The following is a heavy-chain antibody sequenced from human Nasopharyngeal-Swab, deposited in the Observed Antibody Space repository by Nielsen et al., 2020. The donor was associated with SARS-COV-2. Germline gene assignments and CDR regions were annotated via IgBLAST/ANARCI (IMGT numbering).Heavy chain of an antibody. CDR2: ISYDGSNK. Sequence: GESLKISCAASGFTFSSYGMHWVRQAPGKGLEWVAVISYDGSNKYYADSVKGRFTISRDNSKNTLYLQMYSLRAEDTAVYYCAKGLEMATDDYWGQGTLVTVSS. CDR3: AKGLEMATDDY. J-gene: IGHJ4*02. V-gene: IGHV3-30*18. CDR1: GFTFSSYG. D-gene: IGHD5-24*01.